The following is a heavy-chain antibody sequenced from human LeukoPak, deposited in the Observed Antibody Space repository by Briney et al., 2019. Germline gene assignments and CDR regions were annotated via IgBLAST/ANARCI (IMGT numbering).Heavy chain of an antibody. V-gene: IGHV4-31*03. Sequence: PSETLSLTCTVSGGSISRGGYYWSWIRQHPGKGLEWIGYIYYSESTYYNPSRKSRVTISVDTSKYQFSLKLSSVAAADTSVYYCASTPGSPFWSGYRYWGQGTLVTVSS. CDR2: IYYSEST. CDR1: GGSISRGGYY. J-gene: IGHJ4*02. CDR3: ASTPGSPFWSGYRY. D-gene: IGHD3-3*01.